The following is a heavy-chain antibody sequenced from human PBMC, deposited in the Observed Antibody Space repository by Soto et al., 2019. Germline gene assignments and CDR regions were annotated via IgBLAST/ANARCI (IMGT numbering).Heavy chain of an antibody. CDR1: RFSFSSYE. J-gene: IGHJ4*02. D-gene: IGHD2-8*01. CDR2: VSLTGDRT. CDR3: ARGGGYCTPTSCAIDS. V-gene: IGHV3-23*01. Sequence: GGSLRLSCVASRFSFSSYEMSWVRQAAGKGLEWVSRVSLTGDRTNYAGSVKGRFTVSRDNFKNTLYLEMDSLRPEDAAIYYCARGGGYCTPTSCAIDSWGRGTPVTVSS.